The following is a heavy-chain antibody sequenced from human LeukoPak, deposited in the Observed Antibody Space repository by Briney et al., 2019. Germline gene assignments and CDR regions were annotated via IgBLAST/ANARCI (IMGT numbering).Heavy chain of an antibody. CDR3: ATTYYYGSGSYYLYGMDV. D-gene: IGHD3-10*01. V-gene: IGHV1-24*01. CDR1: GYTLTELS. CDR2: FDPEDGET. Sequence: ASVKVSCKVSGYTLTELSMHWVRQAPGKGLEWMGGFDPEDGETIYAQKFQGRVTMTEDTSTDTAYMELSSLRSEDTAVYYCATTYYYGSGSYYLYGMDVWGQGTTVTVSS. J-gene: IGHJ6*02.